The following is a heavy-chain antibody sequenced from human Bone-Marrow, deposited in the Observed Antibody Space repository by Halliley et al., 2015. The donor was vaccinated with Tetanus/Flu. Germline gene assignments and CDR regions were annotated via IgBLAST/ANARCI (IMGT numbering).Heavy chain of an antibody. CDR3: ARRQGIAVSDDNYYYGLDV. D-gene: IGHD6-19*01. CDR2: IFPGDSET. CDR1: GYSFSDYW. J-gene: IGHJ6*02. V-gene: IGHV5-51*01. Sequence: QLVQSGAEVKKPGESLKISCKGSGYSFSDYWIGWVRQMPGQGLESMGIIFPGDSETRYGQSFQDQVTISADPSISTAYLQWSSLKASDSAIYFCARRQGIAVSDDNYYYGLDVWGQGTTVTV.